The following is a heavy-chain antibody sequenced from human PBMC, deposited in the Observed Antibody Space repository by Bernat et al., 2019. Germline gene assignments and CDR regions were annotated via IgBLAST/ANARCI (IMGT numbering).Heavy chain of an antibody. D-gene: IGHD6-6*01. V-gene: IGHV3-23*01. CDR3: ANSSKYSPSRWGLNFDY. CDR2: ISGSGGST. Sequence: EVQLLESGGGLVQPGGSLRRSCAASGFTFSSYAMSWVRQAPGKGLEWVSAISGSGGSTYYADSVKGRFTISRDNSKNTLYLQMNSLRAEDTAVYYCANSSKYSPSRWGLNFDYWGQGTLVTVSS. J-gene: IGHJ4*02. CDR1: GFTFSSYA.